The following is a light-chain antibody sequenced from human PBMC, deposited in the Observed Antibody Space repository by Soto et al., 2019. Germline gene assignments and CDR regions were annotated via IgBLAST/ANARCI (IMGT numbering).Light chain of an antibody. J-gene: IGKJ1*01. CDR3: HQYGILPSP. CDR1: QSVSSSY. V-gene: IGKV3-20*01. Sequence: VVTKSPYALSLSKGERAALSCRASQSVSSSYLAWYQQKPGQAPRLLIYGASNRATGIPDRFSGSGSGTDFTLTICSLEPEDFAVYYCHQYGILPSPFAEGTKVDIK. CDR2: GAS.